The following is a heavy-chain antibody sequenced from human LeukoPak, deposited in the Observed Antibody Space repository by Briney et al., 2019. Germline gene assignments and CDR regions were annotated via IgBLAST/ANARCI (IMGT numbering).Heavy chain of an antibody. D-gene: IGHD2-15*01. J-gene: IGHJ4*02. CDR1: GFTFRTYA. CDR3: AKGDCSGGDCYSAFDY. CDR2: ISGSGGKT. V-gene: IGHV3-23*01. Sequence: GSLRLSCAVSGFTFRTYAMGWVRQAPGKGLEWVSAISGSGGKTHHADSVKGRFTISRDNSKNTLYLQMNSLRAEDTAVYFCAKGDCSGGDCYSAFDYWGQGTLVTVCS.